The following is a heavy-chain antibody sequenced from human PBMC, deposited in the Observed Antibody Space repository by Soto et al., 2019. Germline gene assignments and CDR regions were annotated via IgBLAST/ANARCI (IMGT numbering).Heavy chain of an antibody. CDR2: IYASDST. J-gene: IGHJ4*02. V-gene: IGHV3-53*01. CDR1: GFSVSGNY. Sequence: GGSLRLSCVASGFSVSGNYMNWVRQAPGKGLEWVSMIYASDSTYYADSVHGRFIISRDNSRNTLTLQMNSLRAEDTAVYYCARSTAGLIDYWGQGTLVTVSS. CDR3: ARSTAGLIDY.